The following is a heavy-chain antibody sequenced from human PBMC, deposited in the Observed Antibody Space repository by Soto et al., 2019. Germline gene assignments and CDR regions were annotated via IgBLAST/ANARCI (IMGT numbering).Heavy chain of an antibody. Sequence: QVQLVQSGAEVKKPGSSVKVSCKASGGTFSSYTISWVRQAPGQGLEWMGRIIPILGIANYAQKFQGRVTITADKSTSTAYMELSSLRSEDTAVYYCAGGYSNFYYSYYMDVWGRGTAVTVSS. D-gene: IGHD4-4*01. CDR3: AGGYSNFYYSYYMDV. CDR2: IIPILGIA. V-gene: IGHV1-69*02. J-gene: IGHJ6*03. CDR1: GGTFSSYT.